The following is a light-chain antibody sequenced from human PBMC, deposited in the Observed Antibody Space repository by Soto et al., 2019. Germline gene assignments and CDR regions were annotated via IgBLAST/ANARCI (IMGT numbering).Light chain of an antibody. V-gene: IGKV3-20*01. Sequence: EVVLTQSAGTLSLSPGERATLSCRASQSGSSSYLAWYQQKPGQAPRLLIYGASSMATGLPDKFSGSGSGTDFTHTISSLEAQDSAVYYCQHYGSSPPFTFGEGTKVEIK. CDR1: QSGSSSY. CDR3: QHYGSSPPFT. J-gene: IGKJ4*01. CDR2: GAS.